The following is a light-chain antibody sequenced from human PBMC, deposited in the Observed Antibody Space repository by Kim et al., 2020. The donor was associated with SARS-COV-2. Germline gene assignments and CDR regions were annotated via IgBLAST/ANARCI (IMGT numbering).Light chain of an antibody. CDR3: QQRGNWPPALT. CDR2: DSS. V-gene: IGKV3-11*01. CDR1: HSVGIC. Sequence: PGGGATLSCRASHSVGICLAWDQQTPCQPPRLLLYDSSIRAPGIPDRFSGSGSGTDFTLTIGSLEPRDFAIYYCQQRGNWPPALTFGGGTKVDIK. J-gene: IGKJ4*01.